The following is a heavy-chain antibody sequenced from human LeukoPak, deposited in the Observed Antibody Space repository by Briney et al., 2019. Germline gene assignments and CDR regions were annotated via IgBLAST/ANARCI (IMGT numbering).Heavy chain of an antibody. CDR2: ISWNSGSI. J-gene: IGHJ4*02. CDR3: TREVSGSSYFDS. Sequence: GGSLRLSCAASGFTFDDYAMHWVRQAPGKGLEWVSGISWNSGSIGYADSVKGRFTISRDNAKNSLYLQMNSLRAEDTAVYYCTREVSGSSYFDSWGQGTLVTVSS. D-gene: IGHD1-26*01. CDR1: GFTFDDYA. V-gene: IGHV3-9*01.